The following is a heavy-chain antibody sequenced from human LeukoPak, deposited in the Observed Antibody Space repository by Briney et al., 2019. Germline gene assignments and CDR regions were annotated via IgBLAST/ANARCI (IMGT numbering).Heavy chain of an antibody. CDR3: ARDRLRYSSSWYSIFDY. CDR2: ISSSSSTI. D-gene: IGHD6-13*01. Sequence: EGSLRLSCAASGFTFSSYSMNWVRQAPGKGLEWVSYISSSSSTIYYADSVKGRFTISRDNAKNSLYLQMNSLRAEDTAVYYCARDRLRYSSSWYSIFDYWGQGTLVTVSS. V-gene: IGHV3-48*01. CDR1: GFTFSSYS. J-gene: IGHJ4*02.